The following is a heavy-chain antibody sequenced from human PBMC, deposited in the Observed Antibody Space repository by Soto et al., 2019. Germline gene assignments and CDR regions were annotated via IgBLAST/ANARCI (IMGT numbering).Heavy chain of an antibody. CDR2: INHSGST. Sequence: QVQLQQWGAGLLKPSETLSLTCAVYGGSFSGYYWSWIRQPPGKGLEWIGEINHSGSTNYNPSLKNRITKTINPSKNQVPPKLSSGTAADPAGEYCASPPDPRRYYYYYGMDVWGQGTTVTVSS. CDR3: ASPPDPRRYYYYYGMDV. CDR1: GGSFSGYY. J-gene: IGHJ6*02. V-gene: IGHV4-34*01.